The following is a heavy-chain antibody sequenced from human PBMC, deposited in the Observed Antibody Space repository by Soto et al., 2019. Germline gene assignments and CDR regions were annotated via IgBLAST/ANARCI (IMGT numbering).Heavy chain of an antibody. CDR1: GFAFTSSA. CDR3: AVASHYYDSSGPLGRAFDI. J-gene: IGHJ3*02. CDR2: IVVGSGNT. D-gene: IGHD3-22*01. Sequence: GASVKVSCKASGFAFTSSAVQWVRQARGQRLEWIGWIVVGSGNTNYAQKFQERVTITRDMSTSTACMELSSLRSEDMAVYYCAVASHYYDSSGPLGRAFDIWGQGTMVTVS. V-gene: IGHV1-58*01.